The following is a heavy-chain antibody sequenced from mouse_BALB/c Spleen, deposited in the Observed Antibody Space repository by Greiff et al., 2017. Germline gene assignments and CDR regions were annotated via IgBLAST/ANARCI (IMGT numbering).Heavy chain of an antibody. D-gene: IGHD1-1*01. V-gene: IGHV1-7*01. J-gene: IGHJ1*01. Sequence: VQLQQSGAELAKPGASVKMSCKASGYTFTSYWMHWVKQRPGQGLEWIGYINPSTGYTEYNQKFKDKATLTADKSSSTAYMQLSSLTSEDSAVYYCARDGYYYGSSSYWDFDVWGAGTTVTVSS. CDR3: ARDGYYYGSSSYWDFDV. CDR1: GYTFTSYW. CDR2: INPSTGYT.